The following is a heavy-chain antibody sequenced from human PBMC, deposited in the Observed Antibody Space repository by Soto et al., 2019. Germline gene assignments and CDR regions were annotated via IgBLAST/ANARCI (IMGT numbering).Heavy chain of an antibody. CDR2: INSDGSST. Sequence: EVQLVESGGGLVQPGGSLRLSCAASGFTFSSYWMHWVRQAPGKGLVWVSRINSDGSSTSYADSVKGRFTISRDNAKNTLYLQMNSLRPDDTAVYYCTVAVPGPTAIGYWGQGTLVTVSS. D-gene: IGHD6-19*01. CDR3: TVAVPGPTAIGY. V-gene: IGHV3-74*01. J-gene: IGHJ4*02. CDR1: GFTFSSYW.